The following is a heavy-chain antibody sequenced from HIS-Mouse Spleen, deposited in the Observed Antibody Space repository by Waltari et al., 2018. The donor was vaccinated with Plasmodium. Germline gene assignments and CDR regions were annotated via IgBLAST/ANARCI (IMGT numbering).Heavy chain of an antibody. Sequence: QVQLVQSGAEVKKPGASVKVSCKASGYTFTGYYMHWVRQAPGQGLEWRGWINHNSGGTHYAQKFQGRVTMTRDTSISTAYMELSRLRSDDTAVYYCARVLGYKAAAGTFVEYFQHWGQGTLVTVSS. J-gene: IGHJ1*01. CDR1: GYTFTGYY. CDR2: INHNSGGT. CDR3: ARVLGYKAAAGTFVEYFQH. D-gene: IGHD6-13*01. V-gene: IGHV1-2*02.